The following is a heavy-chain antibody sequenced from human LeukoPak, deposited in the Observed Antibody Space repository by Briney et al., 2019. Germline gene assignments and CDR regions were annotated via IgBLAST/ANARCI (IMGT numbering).Heavy chain of an antibody. CDR3: TTDAGYSSRWYNY. V-gene: IGHV3-15*01. D-gene: IGHD6-13*01. J-gene: IGHJ4*02. CDR1: GFTFTNAY. Sequence: GGSLRLSCAGSGFTFTNAYMTWVRQAPGKGLEWVGRIKSKIDGGTTDYSAPVKGRFSISRDDSTNTMNLQMNSLRTEDTAVYYCTTDAGYSSRWYNYWGQGTLVTVAS. CDR2: IKSKIDGGTT.